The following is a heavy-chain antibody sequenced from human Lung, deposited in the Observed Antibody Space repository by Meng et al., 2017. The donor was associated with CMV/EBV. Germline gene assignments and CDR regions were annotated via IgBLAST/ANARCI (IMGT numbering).Heavy chain of an antibody. CDR3: AREAGRDGYATPKFDY. D-gene: IGHD5-24*01. J-gene: IGHJ4*02. Sequence: QGQRQEAGPGLVKPSQTLPLTFTGSGGSIGSCGYYWSWIRQHPGKGLEWIGYIYYTGSTFYNPSLKSRVTISVDTSKNQFSLKLIPATAADTAVYYCAREAGRDGYATPKFDYWGQGTLVTVSS. CDR1: GGSIGSCGYY. CDR2: IYYTGST. V-gene: IGHV4-31*03.